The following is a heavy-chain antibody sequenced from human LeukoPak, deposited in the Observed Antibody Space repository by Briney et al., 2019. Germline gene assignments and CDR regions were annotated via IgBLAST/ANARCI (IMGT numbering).Heavy chain of an antibody. J-gene: IGHJ2*01. CDR3: ARFHSGPGGWYVLWYFYL. D-gene: IGHD6-19*01. V-gene: IGHV4-4*09. CDR2: IYKSEST. Sequence: SETMSLTCTVSGGFVSSYYWSWIRQPPGKGMEWVGYIYKSESTKYNSSLESRVTLSVDTSQNQLFLKLTSVTAEDTAGYYCARFHSGPGGWYVLWYFYLWGRGTLVTVSS. CDR1: GGFVSSYY.